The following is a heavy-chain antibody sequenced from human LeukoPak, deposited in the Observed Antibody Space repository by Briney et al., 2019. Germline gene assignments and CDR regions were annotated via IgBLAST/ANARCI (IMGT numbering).Heavy chain of an antibody. D-gene: IGHD6-13*01. Sequence: PGESLKISCKGSGYSFTSYWIGWVRQMPGKGLEWMGIIYPGDSDTRYSPSFQGQVTISADKSISTAYLQWSSLKASDTAMYYCARRSIAAAGTGYFDYWGQGTLVTVSS. CDR1: GYSFTSYW. CDR3: ARRSIAAAGTGYFDY. J-gene: IGHJ4*02. V-gene: IGHV5-51*01. CDR2: IYPGDSDT.